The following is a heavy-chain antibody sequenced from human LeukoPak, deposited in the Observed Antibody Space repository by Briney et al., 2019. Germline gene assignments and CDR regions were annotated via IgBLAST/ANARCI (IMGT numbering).Heavy chain of an antibody. CDR2: IIPILGIA. Sequence: SVKVSCKASGGTFSSYAISWVRQAPGQGLEWMGRIIPILGIANYAQKFQGRVTITADKSTSTAYMELSSLRSEDAAVYYCARDGDDSIDYWGQGTLVTVSS. CDR1: GGTFSSYA. V-gene: IGHV1-69*04. CDR3: ARDGDDSIDY. D-gene: IGHD7-27*01. J-gene: IGHJ4*02.